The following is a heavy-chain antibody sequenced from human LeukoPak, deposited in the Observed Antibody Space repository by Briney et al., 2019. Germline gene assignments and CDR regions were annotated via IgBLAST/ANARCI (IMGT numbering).Heavy chain of an antibody. Sequence: SATLSLTCAVDGWAFSGYYWSWIRQPPGKLLHWIGEINHSGSTNYNPSLKSRVTISVDTSKNQFSLKLSSVTAADTAVYYCARAPRRGYNWFDPWGQGTLVTVSS. D-gene: IGHD3-22*01. J-gene: IGHJ5*02. CDR3: ARAPRRGYNWFDP. CDR1: GWAFSGYY. V-gene: IGHV4-34*01. CDR2: INHSGST.